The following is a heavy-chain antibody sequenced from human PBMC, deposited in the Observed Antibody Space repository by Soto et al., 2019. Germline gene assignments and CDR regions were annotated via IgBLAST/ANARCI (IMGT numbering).Heavy chain of an antibody. J-gene: IGHJ4*02. CDR3: ERNNCPYGACYSSDY. V-gene: IGHV4-30-2*01. Sequence: PSAILSLTCAVSGGSISSGGYSWSWIRQPPWKGLEWIGYIYHSGSTYYNPSLKSRGIISVYTSKNQFSLKVTSVTAADTAIYSCERNNCPYGACYSSDYWGRRTLVTDSS. CDR1: GGSISSGGYS. CDR2: IYHSGST. D-gene: IGHD2-8*01.